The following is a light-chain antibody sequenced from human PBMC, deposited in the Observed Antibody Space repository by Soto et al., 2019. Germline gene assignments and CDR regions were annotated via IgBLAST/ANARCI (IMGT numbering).Light chain of an antibody. CDR1: QDISNY. CDR3: QQYDNLPLT. V-gene: IGKV1-33*01. Sequence: DIQMTQSPSSLSASVGDRVTISCQASQDISNYLNGYQQKPGKAPKLLIYDASNLETGVLSRFSGSGSGTDFTFTISSLQPEDIATYYCQQYDNLPLTFGGGTKVDIK. CDR2: DAS. J-gene: IGKJ4*01.